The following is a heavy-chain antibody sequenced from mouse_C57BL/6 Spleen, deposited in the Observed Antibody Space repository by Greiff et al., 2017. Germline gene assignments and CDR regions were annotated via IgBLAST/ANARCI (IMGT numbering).Heavy chain of an antibody. CDR1: GYSITSGYY. Sequence: EVQLVESGPGLVKPSQSLSLTCSVTGYSITSGYYWNWIRQFPGNKLEWMGYISYDGSNNYNPSLKNRISITRDTSKNQFFLKLNSVTTEDTATYYCARYYCGSSYWYFDVWGTGTTVTVSS. J-gene: IGHJ1*03. V-gene: IGHV3-6*01. D-gene: IGHD1-1*01. CDR3: ARYYCGSSYWYFDV. CDR2: ISYDGSN.